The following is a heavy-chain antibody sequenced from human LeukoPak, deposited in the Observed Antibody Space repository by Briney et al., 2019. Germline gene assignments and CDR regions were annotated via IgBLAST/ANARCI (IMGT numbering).Heavy chain of an antibody. Sequence: SETLSLTCTVSGGSISSGDYYWSWIRQPPGKGLEWIGYIYYSGSTYYNPSLKSRVTISVDTSKNQFSLKLSSVTAADTAVYYCARFPIYSSSWFGDYWGQGTLVTVS. J-gene: IGHJ4*02. CDR2: IYYSGST. CDR3: ARFPIYSSSWFGDY. CDR1: GGSISSGDYY. D-gene: IGHD6-13*01. V-gene: IGHV4-30-4*08.